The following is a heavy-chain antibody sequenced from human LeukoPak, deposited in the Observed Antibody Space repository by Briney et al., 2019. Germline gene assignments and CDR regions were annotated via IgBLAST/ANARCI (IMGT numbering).Heavy chain of an antibody. V-gene: IGHV3-7*03. CDR2: VNQDGSGK. D-gene: IGHD2-21*01. CDR3: AKAPVTTCRGAYCYPFDY. CDR1: GFTFSSAW. Sequence: GGSLRLSCAASGFTFSSAWMSWVRQAPGKGLEWVANVNQDGSGKYYVDSVKGRFTISKDNAKNSLYLQMNRLRPEDAAVYYCAKAPVTTCRGAYCYPFDYWGQGTLVTVSS. J-gene: IGHJ4*02.